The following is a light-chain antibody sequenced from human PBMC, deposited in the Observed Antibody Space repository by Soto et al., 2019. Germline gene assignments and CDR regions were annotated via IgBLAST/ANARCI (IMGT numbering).Light chain of an antibody. CDR2: KAS. V-gene: IGKV1-5*03. Sequence: DIQMTQSPSTLSASVGDRVTITCRASQSISTWLAWYQQKPGKAPKLLIYKASSLESGVPSRFSGRGSRTEFTLTISSLQPEDFATYYCQQYNTYPLTFGEGTTVEIK. CDR3: QQYNTYPLT. J-gene: IGKJ4*01. CDR1: QSISTW.